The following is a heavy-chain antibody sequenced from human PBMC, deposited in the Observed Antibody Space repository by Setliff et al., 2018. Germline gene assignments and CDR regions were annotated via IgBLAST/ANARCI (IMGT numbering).Heavy chain of an antibody. V-gene: IGHV4-39*07. D-gene: IGHD3-16*02. J-gene: IGHJ4*02. Sequence: SETLSLTCTVSGGSISSSRYYWGWIRQPPGKGLEWIGSINYSGSTYYNPSLKSRVTISLDTSKNQFSLKLSSVTAADTAVYYCARDNNPGYRGYWGRFDYWGQGTLVTVSS. CDR3: ARDNNPGYRGYWGRFDY. CDR1: GGSISSSRYY. CDR2: INYSGST.